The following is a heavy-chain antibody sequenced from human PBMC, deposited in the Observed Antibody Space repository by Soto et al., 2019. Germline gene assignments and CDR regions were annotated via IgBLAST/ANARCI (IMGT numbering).Heavy chain of an antibody. V-gene: IGHV3-30-3*01. CDR3: ARDQGYSYGLGGGYYYGMDV. D-gene: IGHD5-18*01. J-gene: IGHJ6*02. CDR1: GFTFSSYA. Sequence: GGSLRLSCAASGFTFSSYAMHWVRQAPGKGLEWVAVISYDGSNKYYADSVKGRFTISRDNSKNTLYLQMNSLRAEDTAVYYCARDQGYSYGLGGGYYYGMDVWGQGTTVTVSS. CDR2: ISYDGSNK.